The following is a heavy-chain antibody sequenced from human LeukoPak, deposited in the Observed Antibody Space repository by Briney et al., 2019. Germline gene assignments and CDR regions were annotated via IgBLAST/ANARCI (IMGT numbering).Heavy chain of an antibody. CDR1: GYTFINYG. CDR2: ISSYNGNT. J-gene: IGHJ4*02. CDR3: ARDGFSSSWPYYFDF. V-gene: IGHV1-18*01. D-gene: IGHD6-13*01. Sequence: ASVKVSCKASGYTFINYGITWVRQAPGQGLEWMGWISSYNGNTNYAQKFQGRVTMTTDTSTNTAYMELKSLRSDDTAVYHCARDGFSSSWPYYFDFWGQGSLVTVSS.